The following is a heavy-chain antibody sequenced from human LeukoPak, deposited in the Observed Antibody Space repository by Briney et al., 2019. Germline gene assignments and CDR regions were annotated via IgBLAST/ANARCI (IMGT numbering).Heavy chain of an antibody. J-gene: IGHJ4*02. CDR1: GFTFGAYW. V-gene: IGHV3-7*01. Sequence: SGGSLRLSCAASGFTFGAYWMSWARQAPGKGLEWVAAINQDGSEKYYVDSVKGRFTISRDNSKNTLYLQMNSLRGEDTALYYCAKDLRYATDYWGQGTLVTVSS. CDR3: AKDLRYATDY. CDR2: INQDGSEK. D-gene: IGHD5-12*01.